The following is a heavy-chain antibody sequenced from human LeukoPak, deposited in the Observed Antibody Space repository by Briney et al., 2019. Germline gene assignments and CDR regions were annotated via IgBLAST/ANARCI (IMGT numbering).Heavy chain of an antibody. CDR1: GGTFSSYA. CDR3: ARDLRLLWFGELLNFDP. CDR2: IIPIFGTA. J-gene: IGHJ5*02. D-gene: IGHD3-10*01. Sequence: SVKVSCKASGGTFSSYAISWVRQAPGQGLEWMGGIIPIFGTANYAQKFKGRVTLTRDMSTSTDYLELRSLRSDDTAVYYCARDLRLLWFGELLNFDPWGQGTLVTVSS. V-gene: IGHV1-69*05.